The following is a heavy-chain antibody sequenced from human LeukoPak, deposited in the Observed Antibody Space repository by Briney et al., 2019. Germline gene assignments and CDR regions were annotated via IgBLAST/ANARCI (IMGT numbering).Heavy chain of an antibody. CDR2: MNPNSGNT. J-gene: IGHJ4*02. CDR3: ARARANSDFDY. Sequence: ASVKVSCKASGYTFTSYDINWVLQATGQGLEWMGWMNPNSGNTGYAQKFQGRVTITRNTSISTAYMELSSLRSEDTAVYYCARARANSDFDYWGQGTLVTVSS. CDR1: GYTFTSYD. D-gene: IGHD1-26*01. V-gene: IGHV1-8*03.